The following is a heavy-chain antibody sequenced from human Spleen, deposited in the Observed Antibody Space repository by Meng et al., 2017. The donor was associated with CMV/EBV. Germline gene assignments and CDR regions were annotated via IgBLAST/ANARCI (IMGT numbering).Heavy chain of an antibody. V-gene: IGHV3-74*01. D-gene: IGHD3-10*01. CDR3: VKLFDF. CDR2: INTDGSRT. Sequence: GESLKISCAASGFTFSSYWMHWVRQAPGKGLVWVARINTDGSRTSYADSVKGRFTISRDNAKSTLYLQMNSLRAEDTAVYYCVKLFDFWGQGALVTVSS. J-gene: IGHJ4*02. CDR1: GFTFSSYW.